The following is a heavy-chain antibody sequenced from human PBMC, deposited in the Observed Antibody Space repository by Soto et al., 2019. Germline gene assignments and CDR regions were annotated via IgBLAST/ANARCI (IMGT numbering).Heavy chain of an antibody. CDR3: ARDREATEYYYYYYMDV. CDR2: INAGNGNT. Sequence: QVQLVQSGAEVKKPGASVKVSCKASGYTFTSYAMHWVRQAPGQRLEWMGWINAGNGNTKYSQKFQGRVTITRDTSASTAYMELSSLRSEDTAVYYCARDREATEYYYYYYMDVWGKGTTVTVSS. V-gene: IGHV1-3*01. J-gene: IGHJ6*03. D-gene: IGHD5-12*01. CDR1: GYTFTSYA.